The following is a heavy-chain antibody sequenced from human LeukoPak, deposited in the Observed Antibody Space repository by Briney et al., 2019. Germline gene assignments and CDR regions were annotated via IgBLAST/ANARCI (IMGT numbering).Heavy chain of an antibody. CDR3: AKELEAFDY. D-gene: IGHD1-1*01. V-gene: IGHV3-30-3*01. CDR1: GFTFSIYA. Sequence: TGGSLRLSCTAWGFTFSIYAMHWLRQAPGKGLEWVAVISYDGSNKYYADSVKGRFTISRDNSKNTLFLQMNSLRAEDTAIYYCAKELEAFDYWGQGTLVTVYS. J-gene: IGHJ4*02. CDR2: ISYDGSNK.